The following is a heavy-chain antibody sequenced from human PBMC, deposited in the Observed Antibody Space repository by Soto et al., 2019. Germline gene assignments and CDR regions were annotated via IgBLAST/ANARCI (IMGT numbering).Heavy chain of an antibody. Sequence: EVQLVESGGCLVQPGGSLRLSCAASGITFSSYAMHWVRQAPGKGLESVSAISSNGGSTYYANSVKGRFTISRDNSKNTLYLQMGSLRAEDMAVYYCARAGIAVAGLPFDYWGQGTLVTVSS. CDR1: GITFSSYA. D-gene: IGHD6-19*01. CDR2: ISSNGGST. V-gene: IGHV3-64*01. CDR3: ARAGIAVAGLPFDY. J-gene: IGHJ4*02.